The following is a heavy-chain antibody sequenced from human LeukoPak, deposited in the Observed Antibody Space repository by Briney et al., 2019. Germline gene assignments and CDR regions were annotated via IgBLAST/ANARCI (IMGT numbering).Heavy chain of an antibody. J-gene: IGHJ4*01. D-gene: IGHD4-17*01. CDR3: ARWNGDYDPLPFDY. V-gene: IGHV4-59*01. Sequence: SETLSLTCTVSGGSISSYYWSWIRQPPGKGLEWIGYIYYSGSTNYNPSLKSRVTISVDTSKNQFSLKLSSVTAADTAVYYCARWNGDYDPLPFDYWGQEPWSPSPQ. CDR1: GGSISSYY. CDR2: IYYSGST.